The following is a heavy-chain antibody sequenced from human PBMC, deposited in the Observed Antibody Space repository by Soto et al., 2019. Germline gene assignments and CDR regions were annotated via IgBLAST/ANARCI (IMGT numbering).Heavy chain of an antibody. CDR3: ARGLVAPIPTLDY. V-gene: IGHV6-1*01. D-gene: IGHD5-12*01. J-gene: IGHJ4*02. Sequence: QVQLQQSGPVLLKPSQTLSLTCVISGDSVSNARAGWNWIRQSPSRGLEWLGRTYYGSKWFNDYAQSMQSRIPINPDTSNNQFSLHLQSVTPDDTAVYYCARGLVAPIPTLDYLGQGTLATVSS. CDR2: TYYGSKWFN. CDR1: GDSVSNARAG.